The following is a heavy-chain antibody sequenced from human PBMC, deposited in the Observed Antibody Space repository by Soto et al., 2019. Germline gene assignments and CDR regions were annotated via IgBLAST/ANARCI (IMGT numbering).Heavy chain of an antibody. CDR1: GFTFSSYD. CDR3: AKDHHYDSGSYSPMDV. D-gene: IGHD3-10*01. Sequence: EVQLLESGGGLVQPGGSLRLSCAASGFTFSSYDMSWVRQAPGKGLEWVSVISRNAVTTYYADSVKGRFTISRDNSKNTLYLQMNSLRVEDTAVYYCAKDHHYDSGSYSPMDVWGQGTTVTVSS. J-gene: IGHJ6*02. CDR2: ISRNAVTT. V-gene: IGHV3-23*01.